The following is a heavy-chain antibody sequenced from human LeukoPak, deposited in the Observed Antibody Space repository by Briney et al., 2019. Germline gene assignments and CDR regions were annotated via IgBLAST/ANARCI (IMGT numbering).Heavy chain of an antibody. CDR2: IDPSDSYT. D-gene: IGHD6-13*01. V-gene: IGHV5-10-1*01. CDR1: GYSFTSYW. Sequence: GESLQISCQGSGYSFTSYWISWVRQLPGKGLEWMGRIDPSDSYTNYSPSFQGHVTISADKSISTAYLQWSSLKASDTAMYYCARRPRIAAAGFLFDYWGQGTLVTVSS. CDR3: ARRPRIAAAGFLFDY. J-gene: IGHJ4*02.